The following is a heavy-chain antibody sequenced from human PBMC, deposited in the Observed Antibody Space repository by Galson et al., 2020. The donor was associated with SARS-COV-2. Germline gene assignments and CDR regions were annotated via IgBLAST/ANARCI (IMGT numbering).Heavy chain of an antibody. V-gene: IGHV4-59*01. D-gene: IGHD2-15*01. CDR2: IYYSGST. Sequence: SETLSLTCTVSGGSISSYYWSWIRQPPGKGLEWIGYIYYSGSTNYNPSLKSRVTISVDTSKNQFSLKLSSVTAADTAVYYCARDFVVAATPTFVSYGMDVWGQGTTVTVSS. CDR3: ARDFVVAATPTFVSYGMDV. CDR1: GGSISSYY. J-gene: IGHJ6*02.